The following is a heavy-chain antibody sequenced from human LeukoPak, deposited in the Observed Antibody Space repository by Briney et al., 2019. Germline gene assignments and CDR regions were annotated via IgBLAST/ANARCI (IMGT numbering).Heavy chain of an antibody. CDR1: GCTFSSYW. J-gene: IGHJ4*02. D-gene: IGHD2-8*01. CDR3: ATKATGGVKNDY. CDR2: INSDGSST. V-gene: IGHV3-74*01. Sequence: GGSLRLSCAASGCTFSSYWMHWVRQAPGKGLVWVSRINSDGSSTNYADSVKGRFTISRDNAKNTLYLQMNSLRAEDTAVYYCATKATGGVKNDYWGQGTLVTVSS.